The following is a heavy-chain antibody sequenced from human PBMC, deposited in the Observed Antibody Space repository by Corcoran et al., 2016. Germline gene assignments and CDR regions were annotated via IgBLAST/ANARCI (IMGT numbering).Heavy chain of an antibody. D-gene: IGHD2-15*01. V-gene: IGHV1-69*01. Sequence: QVQLVQSGAEVKKPVSSVKVSCKASGGTFSSYAISWVRQAPGQGLEWMGGIIPIFGTANYAQKFQGRVTITADESTSTAYMDLSSLRYEDTAVYYCARAPSGPYCSGGSCYREAFDIWGQGTMVTVSS. CDR1: GGTFSSYA. CDR3: ARAPSGPYCSGGSCYREAFDI. J-gene: IGHJ3*02. CDR2: IIPIFGTA.